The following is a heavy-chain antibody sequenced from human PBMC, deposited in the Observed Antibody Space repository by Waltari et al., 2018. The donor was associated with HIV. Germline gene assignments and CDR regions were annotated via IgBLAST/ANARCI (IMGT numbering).Heavy chain of an antibody. CDR1: GFTVSNNW. V-gene: IGHV3-7*01. Sequence: EVQLVETGGALVQPGGSLRVSCVASGFTVSNNWMTEGRRAPGKGLEWVANIKQDGNEKNYLDSVKGRFTISRDNAKNSLYLQMNNLRDEDSATYYCARAYSGTYRIGDYWGQGTLVTVSS. J-gene: IGHJ4*02. D-gene: IGHD1-26*01. CDR2: IKQDGNEK. CDR3: ARAYSGTYRIGDY.